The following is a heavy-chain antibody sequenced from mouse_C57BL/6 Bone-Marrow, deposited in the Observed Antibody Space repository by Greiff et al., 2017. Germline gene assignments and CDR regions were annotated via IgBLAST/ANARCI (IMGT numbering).Heavy chain of an antibody. CDR1: GFNIKDDY. CDR3: THSTGGFDY. Sequence: EVQLQQSGAELVRPGASVKLSCTASGFNIKDDYMHWVKQRPEQGLEWIGWIDPENGDTEYASKFQGKATITADTSSNTAYLQLSSLKSEDTAVYYCTHSTGGFDYWGQGTTLTVSS. D-gene: IGHD2-5*01. V-gene: IGHV14-4*01. J-gene: IGHJ2*01. CDR2: IDPENGDT.